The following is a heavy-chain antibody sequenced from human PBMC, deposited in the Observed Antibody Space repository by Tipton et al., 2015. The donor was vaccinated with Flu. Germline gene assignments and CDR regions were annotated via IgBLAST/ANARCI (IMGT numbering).Heavy chain of an antibody. V-gene: IGHV5-51*01. CDR3: VRQNCGGDCYPDY. CDR2: IYPDDSDT. D-gene: IGHD2-21*02. J-gene: IGHJ4*02. CDR1: GSSFSTYW. Sequence: VQLVQSGAEVKKPGESLKISCKGSGSSFSTYWIAWVRLMPGKGLEWMGIIYPDDSDTKYSPSFQGQVTFSADKSVNTAYMHWSSLKASDTAIYFCVRQNCGGDCYPDYWGQGTLVTVSS.